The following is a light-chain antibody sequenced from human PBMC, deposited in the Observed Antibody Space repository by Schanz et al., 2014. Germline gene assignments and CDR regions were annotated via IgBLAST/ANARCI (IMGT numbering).Light chain of an antibody. CDR3: QQYGSSPPIT. J-gene: IGKJ5*01. Sequence: EIVMTQSPATLSVSPGERATLSCRASQSVSSSYLAWYQQKPGQAPRLLIYGASSRATGIPDRFSGSASGTDFTLTISRLEPEDFAVYYCQQYGSSPPITFGQGTRLEIK. V-gene: IGKV3-20*01. CDR1: QSVSSSY. CDR2: GAS.